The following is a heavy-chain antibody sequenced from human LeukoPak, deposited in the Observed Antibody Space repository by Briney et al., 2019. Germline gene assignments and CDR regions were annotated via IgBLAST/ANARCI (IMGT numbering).Heavy chain of an antibody. V-gene: IGHV4-39*01. J-gene: IGHJ4*02. CDR1: GGSISSSSYY. Sequence: SETLSLTCTVSGGSISSSSYYWGWIRQPPGKGLGWIGSIYYSGSTYYNPSLKSRVTISVDTSKNQFSLKLSSVTAADTAVYYCAIIPPDLRRNDYWGQGTLVTVSS. D-gene: IGHD1-14*01. CDR2: IYYSGST. CDR3: AIIPPDLRRNDY.